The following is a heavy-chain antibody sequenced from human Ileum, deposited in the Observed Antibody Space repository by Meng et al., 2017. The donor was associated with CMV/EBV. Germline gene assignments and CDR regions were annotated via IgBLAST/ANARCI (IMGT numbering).Heavy chain of an antibody. D-gene: IGHD6-13*01. J-gene: IGHJ4*02. CDR3: ARRSSGLFDY. Sequence: QVQLQEWGAGLLKPSQTLSLTCTVSGGSISSGDYYWTWIRQPPGKGLEWIGYIYYSGTTYYNPSLKSRVSISVDTSRNQFSLQLSSVTAADTAVYYCARRSSGLFDYWGQGILVTVSS. CDR1: GGSISSGDYY. V-gene: IGHV4-30-4*08. CDR2: IYYSGTT.